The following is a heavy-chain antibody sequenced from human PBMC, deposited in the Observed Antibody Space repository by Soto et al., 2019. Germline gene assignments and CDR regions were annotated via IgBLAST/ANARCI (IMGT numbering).Heavy chain of an antibody. Sequence: SETLSITCTVSGGSISSGGYYWSWIRQHPGKGLEWIGYIYYSGSTYYNPSLKSRVTISVDTSRNQFSLKLSSVTAADTAVYYCARDRLYYYDSSGFDYWGQGTLVTVSS. D-gene: IGHD3-22*01. V-gene: IGHV4-31*03. CDR1: GGSISSGGYY. J-gene: IGHJ4*02. CDR2: IYYSGST. CDR3: ARDRLYYYDSSGFDY.